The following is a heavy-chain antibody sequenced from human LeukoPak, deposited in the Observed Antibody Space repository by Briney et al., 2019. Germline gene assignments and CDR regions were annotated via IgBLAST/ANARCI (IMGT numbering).Heavy chain of an antibody. CDR1: GGTFSSYA. CDR3: AVSLGSSGYY. D-gene: IGHD3-22*01. V-gene: IGHV1-69*10. J-gene: IGHJ4*02. CDR2: IIPIFGIA. Sequence: GASVKVSCKASGGTFSSYAISWVRQAPGQGLEWMGGIIPIFGIANYAQKFQGRVTITADKSTSTAYMELSSLRSEDTAVYYCAVSLGSSGYYWGQGTLVTVSS.